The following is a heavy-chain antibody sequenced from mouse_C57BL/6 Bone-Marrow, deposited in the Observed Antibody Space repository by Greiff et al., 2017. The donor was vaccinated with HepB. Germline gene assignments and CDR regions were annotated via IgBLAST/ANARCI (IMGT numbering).Heavy chain of an antibody. Sequence: AAGGVDFSRYWMSWVRRAPGKGLEWIGEINPDSSTINYAPSLKDKFIISRDNAKNTLYLQMSKVRSEDTALYYCAREDLWPPGGFAYWGQGTLVTVSA. CDR2: INPDSSTI. CDR1: GVDFSRYW. CDR3: AREDLWPPGGFAY. D-gene: IGHD1-1*02. V-gene: IGHV4-1*01. J-gene: IGHJ3*01.